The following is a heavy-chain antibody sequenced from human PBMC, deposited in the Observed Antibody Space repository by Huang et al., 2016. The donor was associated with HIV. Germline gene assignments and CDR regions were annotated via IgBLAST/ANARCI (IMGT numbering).Heavy chain of an antibody. CDR2: ISYDAKTK. J-gene: IGHJ4*02. D-gene: IGHD6-13*01. Sequence: QVQLVESGGGVVQPGRSLRISCAASGFTFSSYGMHCVRQAPGKGLEWVAVISYDAKTKYYADSVKGRFSISRDNSKTTVYLQLNSLRLEDTAVYYCAKGGSAAAVPDFWGQGTLVTVSS. CDR3: AKGGSAAAVPDF. V-gene: IGHV3-30*18. CDR1: GFTFSSYG.